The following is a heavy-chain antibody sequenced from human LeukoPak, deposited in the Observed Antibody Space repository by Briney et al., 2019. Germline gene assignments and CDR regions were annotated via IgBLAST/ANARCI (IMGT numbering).Heavy chain of an antibody. D-gene: IGHD3-10*01. V-gene: IGHV4-39*01. J-gene: IGHJ4*02. Sequence: SEILSLTCTVSGGSISSSSYYWGWIRQPPGKGLEWIGSIYYSGSTYYNPSLKSRVTISVDTSKNQFSLKLSSVTAADTAVYYCARQGERKYFDYWGQGTLVTVSS. CDR2: IYYSGST. CDR3: ARQGERKYFDY. CDR1: GGSISSSSYY.